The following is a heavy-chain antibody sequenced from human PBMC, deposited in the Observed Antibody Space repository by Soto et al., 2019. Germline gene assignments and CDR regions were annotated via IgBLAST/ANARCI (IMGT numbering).Heavy chain of an antibody. CDR1: GGSISSYY. Sequence: PSETLSLTCTVSGGSISSYYWVWIRQPPGKGLEWIGSFYYSGSTYYNPSLKSRVTISVDTSENQFSLKLTSVTAADTAVYYCARSVFPWGQGTLVTVSS. CDR3: ARSVFP. J-gene: IGHJ5*02. CDR2: FYYSGST. V-gene: IGHV4-39*07.